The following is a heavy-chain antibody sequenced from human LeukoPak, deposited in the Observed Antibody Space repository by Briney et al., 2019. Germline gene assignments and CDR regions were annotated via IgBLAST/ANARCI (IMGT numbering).Heavy chain of an antibody. V-gene: IGHV3-48*01. CDR2: ISSSSSTI. Sequence: GGSPRLSCAASGFTFSSYSMNWVRQAPGKGLEWVSSISSSSSTIYYADSVKGRFTISRDNAKNSLYLQMNSLRAEDTAVYYCARDFSWDYYDSSGNAIDYWGQGTLVTVSS. CDR3: ARDFSWDYYDSSGNAIDY. J-gene: IGHJ4*02. D-gene: IGHD3-22*01. CDR1: GFTFSSYS.